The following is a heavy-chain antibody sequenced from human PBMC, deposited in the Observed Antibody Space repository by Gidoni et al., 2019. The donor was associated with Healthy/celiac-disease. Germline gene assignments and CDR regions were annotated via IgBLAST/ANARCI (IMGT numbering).Heavy chain of an antibody. CDR1: GFTFSSYA. CDR3: ARGLRWFDP. J-gene: IGHJ5*02. V-gene: IGHV3-30*04. CDR2: ISYDGSNK. Sequence: QVQLVESGGGVVQPGRSLRLSCAASGFTFSSYAMHWVRQAPGKGLEWVAVISYDGSNKYYADSVKGRFTISRDNSKNTLYLQMNSLRAEDTAVYYCARGLRWFDPWGQGTLVTVSS. D-gene: IGHD2-21*01.